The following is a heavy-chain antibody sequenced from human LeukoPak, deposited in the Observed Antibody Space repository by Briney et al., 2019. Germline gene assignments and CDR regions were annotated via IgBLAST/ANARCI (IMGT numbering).Heavy chain of an antibody. J-gene: IGHJ5*02. CDR2: IYTSGST. CDR1: GGSISSYY. CDR3: ARDPQKYYDFWSGYLGWFDP. D-gene: IGHD3-3*01. Sequence: SETLSLTCTVSGGSISSYYWSWIRQPAGKGLEWIGRIYTSGSTNYNPSLKSRVTMSVDTSKNQFSLKLSSVTAADTAVYYCARDPQKYYDFWSGYLGWFDPWGQGTLVTVSS. V-gene: IGHV4-4*07.